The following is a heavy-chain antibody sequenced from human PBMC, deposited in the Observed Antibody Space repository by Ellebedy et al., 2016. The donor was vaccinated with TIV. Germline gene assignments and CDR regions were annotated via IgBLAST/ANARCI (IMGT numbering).Heavy chain of an antibody. Sequence: AASVKVSCKASGYTFTGYYMHWVRQAPGQGLEWMGWINPNSGGTNYAQKFQGRVTMTRDTSISTAYMELSRLRSDDTAVYYCARERGAAMVRFGYYYGMDVWGQGTTVTVSS. CDR1: GYTFTGYY. V-gene: IGHV1-2*02. D-gene: IGHD5-18*01. CDR2: INPNSGGT. J-gene: IGHJ6*02. CDR3: ARERGAAMVRFGYYYGMDV.